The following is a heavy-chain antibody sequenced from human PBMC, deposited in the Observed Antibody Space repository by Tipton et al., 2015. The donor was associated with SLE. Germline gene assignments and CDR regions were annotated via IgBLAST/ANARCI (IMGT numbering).Heavy chain of an antibody. CDR2: IYYSGSN. Sequence: TLSLTCTVSGGYISSGGYYWSWIRQHPGKGLEWIGYIYYSGSNYYNPSLKSRVNISVDTSKNQLSLKLSSVTAADTAVYYCAREEEKDFWSGVDAFDIWGQWTMVTVSS. V-gene: IGHV4-31*03. J-gene: IGHJ3*02. D-gene: IGHD3-3*01. CDR3: AREEEKDFWSGVDAFDI. CDR1: GGYISSGGYY.